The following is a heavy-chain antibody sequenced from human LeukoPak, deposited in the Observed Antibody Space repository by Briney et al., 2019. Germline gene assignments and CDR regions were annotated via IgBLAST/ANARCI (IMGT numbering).Heavy chain of an antibody. CDR2: IYHSGST. CDR3: ARSMVRGVIITGGY. J-gene: IGHJ4*02. Sequence: SETLSLTCTVSGYSISSGYYWGWIRQPPGKGLVWIGSIYHSGSTYYNPSLKSRVTISVDTSKNQFSLKLSSVTAADTAVYYCARSMVRGVIITGGYWGQGTLVTVSS. CDR1: GYSISSGYY. V-gene: IGHV4-38-2*02. D-gene: IGHD3-10*01.